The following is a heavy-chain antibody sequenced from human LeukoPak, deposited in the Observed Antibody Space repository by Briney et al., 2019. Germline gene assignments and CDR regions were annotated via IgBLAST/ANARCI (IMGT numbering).Heavy chain of an antibody. V-gene: IGHV3-30*18. Sequence: PGGSLRLSCAASGFTFSSYGMHCVRQAPGKGLEWVAVISYGGSNKFYADSVKGRFTISRDNSKNTLYLQMNSLRAEDTAVYYCAKDVGMIGYCSGGSCYAIDYWGQGTLVTVSS. J-gene: IGHJ4*02. CDR3: AKDVGMIGYCSGGSCYAIDY. CDR1: GFTFSSYG. D-gene: IGHD2-15*01. CDR2: ISYGGSNK.